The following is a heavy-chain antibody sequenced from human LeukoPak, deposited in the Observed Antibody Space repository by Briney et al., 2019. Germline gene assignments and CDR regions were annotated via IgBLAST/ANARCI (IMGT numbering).Heavy chain of an antibody. Sequence: GGSLRLSCAASGFTFSSYAMSWVRQAPGKGLEWVSAISGGGGSTYYADSVKGRFTISRDNSKNTLYLQMNSLRAEDTAVYYCAKTLSDYSSSSAPHYWGQGTLVTVSS. CDR1: GFTFSSYA. V-gene: IGHV3-23*01. CDR3: AKTLSDYSSSSAPHY. J-gene: IGHJ4*02. CDR2: ISGGGGST. D-gene: IGHD6-6*01.